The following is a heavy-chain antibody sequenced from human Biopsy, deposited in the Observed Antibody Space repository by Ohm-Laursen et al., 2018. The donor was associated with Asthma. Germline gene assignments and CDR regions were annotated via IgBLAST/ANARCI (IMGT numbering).Heavy chain of an antibody. J-gene: IGHJ4*02. CDR1: GGTFNTYV. CDR2: INSVFGTT. V-gene: IGHV1-69*13. D-gene: IGHD2-2*01. CDR3: ARKAGSCISRTCYSLDF. Sequence: SVKVSCKSLGGTFNTYVIGWVRQAPGQGLEWMGRINSVFGTTTYPQKFQDRVTITADDSTSTVYMELSSLRSEDTAVYYCARKAGSCISRTCYSLDFWDQGTLVTVSS.